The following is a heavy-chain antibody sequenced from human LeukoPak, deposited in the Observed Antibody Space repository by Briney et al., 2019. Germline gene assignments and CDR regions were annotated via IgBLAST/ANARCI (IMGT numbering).Heavy chain of an antibody. V-gene: IGHV3-23*01. CDR3: ARDQVAYSSSWYGL. J-gene: IGHJ4*02. Sequence: PGGSLRLSCAASGFTFSSYGMSWVRQAPGKGLEWVSAISGSGGSTYYADSVKGRFTISRDNSKNTLYLQMNSLRAEDTAVYYCARDQVAYSSSWYGLWGQGTLVTVSS. CDR1: GFTFSSYG. D-gene: IGHD6-13*01. CDR2: ISGSGGST.